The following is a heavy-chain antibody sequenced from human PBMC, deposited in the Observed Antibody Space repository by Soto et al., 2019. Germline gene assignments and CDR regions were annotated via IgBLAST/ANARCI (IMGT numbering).Heavy chain of an antibody. CDR1: GYTFTSYG. J-gene: IGHJ4*02. V-gene: IGHV1-18*01. CDR3: VYGPDYCTNGVCYQPLFDY. D-gene: IGHD2-8*01. Sequence: ASVKVSCKASGYTFTSYGISWVRQAPGQGLEWMGWISAYNGNTNNTQKLQGRVTMTIVSSTSTAYMELRSLCSDDTAVYYCVYGPDYCTNGVCYQPLFDYWGQGTLVTVSS. CDR2: ISAYNGNT.